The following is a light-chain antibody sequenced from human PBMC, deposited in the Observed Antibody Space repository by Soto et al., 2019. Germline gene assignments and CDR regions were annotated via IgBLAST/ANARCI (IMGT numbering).Light chain of an antibody. J-gene: IGKJ4*01. Sequence: EIVLTQSPATLSLSPGERATLSCRASQSVSSYLAWYQQKPGQAPRLLIYDASNRATGIPARFSGSGSGTDFTLTISSLEPEDFAVYYCKQRDNWPTFGGGTKVEIK. CDR3: KQRDNWPT. V-gene: IGKV3-11*01. CDR2: DAS. CDR1: QSVSSY.